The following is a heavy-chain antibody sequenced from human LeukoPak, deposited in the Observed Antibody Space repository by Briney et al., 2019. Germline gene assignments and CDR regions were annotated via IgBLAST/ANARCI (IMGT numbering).Heavy chain of an antibody. CDR1: GFTFSSYG. CDR2: IRYDGSNK. CDR3: AKSSHDFWSGYRTYYFDY. D-gene: IGHD3-3*01. V-gene: IGHV3-30*02. Sequence: GGSLRLSCAASGFTFSSYGMHWVRQAPGKGLEWVAFIRYDGSNKYYADSVKDRFTISRDNSKNTLYLQMNSLRAEDTAVYYYAKSSHDFWSGYRTYYFDYWGQGTLVTVSS. J-gene: IGHJ4*02.